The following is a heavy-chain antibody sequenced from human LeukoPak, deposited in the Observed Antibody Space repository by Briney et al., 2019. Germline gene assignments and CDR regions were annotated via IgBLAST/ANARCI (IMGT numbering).Heavy chain of an antibody. V-gene: IGHV4-34*01. J-gene: IGHJ4*02. CDR2: INHSGST. Sequence: PSETLSLTCAVYGGSFSGYYWSWIRQPPGKGLEWIGEINHSGSTNYNPSLKSRVTISVDTSKNQFSLKLSSVTAADTAVYYCARGQDPRVFDYWGQGTPVTVSS. CDR1: GGSFSGYY. CDR3: ARGQDPRVFDY. D-gene: IGHD5-24*01.